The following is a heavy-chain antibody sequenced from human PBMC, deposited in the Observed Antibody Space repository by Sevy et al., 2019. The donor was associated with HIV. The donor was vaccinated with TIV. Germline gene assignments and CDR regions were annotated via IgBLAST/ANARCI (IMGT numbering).Heavy chain of an antibody. CDR2: INYSGDVI. V-gene: IGHV3-11*01. D-gene: IGHD1-1*01. J-gene: IGHJ6*02. CDR3: ARIPSRQLGRYFGMDV. Sequence: GGSLRLSCAASGFTFSDDWMTWVRQAPGKGLESISCINYSGDVIHYTDSEKGRFTISRDNAKKSLSLEMNSLRADDTAIYYCARIPSRQLGRYFGMDVWGRGTTVTVSS. CDR1: GFTFSDDW.